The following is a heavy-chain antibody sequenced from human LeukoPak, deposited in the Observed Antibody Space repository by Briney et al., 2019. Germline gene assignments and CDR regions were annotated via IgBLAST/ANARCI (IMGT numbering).Heavy chain of an antibody. Sequence: GSLRLSCAASGFPFSTYAMSWVRQAPGKGLEWVSALTNSGATGGVTYYADSVKGRFIISRDNSKSTLYLQLNSLRAEDTAVYYCAKAMSTDHYDSRGFYRVDFDSWGQGTLVTVSS. CDR3: AKAMSTDHYDSRGFYRVDFDS. V-gene: IGHV3-23*01. D-gene: IGHD3-22*01. CDR1: GFPFSTYA. CDR2: LTNSGATGGVT. J-gene: IGHJ4*02.